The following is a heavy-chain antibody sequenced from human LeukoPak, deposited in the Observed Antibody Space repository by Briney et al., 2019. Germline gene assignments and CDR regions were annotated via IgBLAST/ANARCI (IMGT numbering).Heavy chain of an antibody. D-gene: IGHD3-22*01. CDR3: AKDMNYYDSSGYLHDAFDI. CDR2: ISWNSGSI. CDR1: GFTFSSYA. Sequence: GGSLRLSCAASGFTFSSYAKHWVRQAPGKGLEWVSGISWNSGSIGYADSVKGRFTISRDNAKNSLYLQMNSLRAEDTALHYCAKDMNYYDSSGYLHDAFDIWGQGTMVTVSS. J-gene: IGHJ3*02. V-gene: IGHV3-9*01.